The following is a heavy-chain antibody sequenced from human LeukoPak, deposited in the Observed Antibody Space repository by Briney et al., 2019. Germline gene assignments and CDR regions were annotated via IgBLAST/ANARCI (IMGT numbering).Heavy chain of an antibody. CDR2: INPNSGGT. CDR3: ARAPQLDFDY. D-gene: IGHD2-2*01. V-gene: IGHV1-2*02. Sequence: ASVKVSCKASGYTLTGYYMHSVRQAPGQGLEWMGWINPNSGGTNYAQKFQGRVTMTRDTSISTAYMELSRLRPDDTAVYYCARAPQLDFDYWGQGTLVTVSS. J-gene: IGHJ4*02. CDR1: GYTLTGYY.